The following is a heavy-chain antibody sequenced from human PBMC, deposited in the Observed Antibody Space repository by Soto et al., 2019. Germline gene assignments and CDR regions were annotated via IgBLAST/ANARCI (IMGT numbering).Heavy chain of an antibody. CDR1: GLTFGSRA. CDR3: ARGSTDSYPGSRIFDI. V-gene: IGHV3-23*01. D-gene: IGHD3-10*01. J-gene: IGHJ3*02. Sequence: GGSLRLSCVASGLTFGSRAMTWVRQAPGEGLQWVSTITDTGGDAKYADSVRGRFVISRDNSKKTLYLQMTSLTAEDSAMYYCARGSTDSYPGSRIFDIWGQGTVVTVSS. CDR2: ITDTGGDA.